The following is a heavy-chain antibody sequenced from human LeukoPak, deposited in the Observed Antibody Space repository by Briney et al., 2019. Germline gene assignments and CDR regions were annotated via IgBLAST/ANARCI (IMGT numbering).Heavy chain of an antibody. D-gene: IGHD4-23*01. CDR3: ARVGDYGGNPDY. CDR2: INLNSGST. CDR1: GYTFTGYY. Sequence: ASVKVSCKASGYTFTGYYMHWVRQAPGQGLEWMGRINLNSGSTSYAQKFQGRVTMTRDTSTSTVYMELSSLRSEGTAVYYCARVGDYGGNPDYWGQGTLVTVSS. V-gene: IGHV1-46*01. J-gene: IGHJ4*02.